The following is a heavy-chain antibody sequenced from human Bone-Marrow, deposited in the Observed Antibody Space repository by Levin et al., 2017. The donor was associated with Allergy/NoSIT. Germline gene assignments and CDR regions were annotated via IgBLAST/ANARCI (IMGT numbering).Heavy chain of an antibody. Sequence: GGSLRLSCAASGFTFSSYAMSWVRQAPGKGLEWVSAISGSGGSTYYADSVKGRFTISRDNSKNTLYLQMNSVRAEDTAVYYGAKEAHILGVGESGYWGQGTLVTVAS. CDR3: AKEAHILGVGESGY. D-gene: IGHD2-21*01. J-gene: IGHJ4*02. CDR2: ISGSGGST. CDR1: GFTFSSYA. V-gene: IGHV3-23*01.